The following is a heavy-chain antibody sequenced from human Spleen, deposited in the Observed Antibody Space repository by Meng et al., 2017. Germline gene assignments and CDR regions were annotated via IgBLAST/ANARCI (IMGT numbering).Heavy chain of an antibody. D-gene: IGHD3-22*01. V-gene: IGHV4-4*02. J-gene: IGHJ4*02. CDR3: ARGHHYYDSSGYGG. Sequence: QGQIEESGPGLVTPSGTLSLTFAVSGGSISSSNWWSWVRQPPGKGLEWIGELYHSGSTNYNPSLKSRVTISVDKSKNQFSLKLSSVTAADTAVYYCARGHHYYDSSGYGGWGQGTLVTVSS. CDR1: GGSISSSNW. CDR2: LYHSGST.